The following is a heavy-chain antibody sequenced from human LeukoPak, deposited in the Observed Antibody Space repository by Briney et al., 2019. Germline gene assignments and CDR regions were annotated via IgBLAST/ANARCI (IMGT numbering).Heavy chain of an antibody. D-gene: IGHD2-21*01. CDR1: GFTFSSYG. Sequence: GGSLRLSCAASGFTFSSYGMHWVRQAPGKGLEWVAFIRYDGSNKYYADSVKGRFTISRDNSKNTLYLQMNSLRAEDTAVYYCARGRCGGDCYSGDYWGQGTLVTVSS. V-gene: IGHV3-30*02. J-gene: IGHJ4*02. CDR2: IRYDGSNK. CDR3: ARGRCGGDCYSGDY.